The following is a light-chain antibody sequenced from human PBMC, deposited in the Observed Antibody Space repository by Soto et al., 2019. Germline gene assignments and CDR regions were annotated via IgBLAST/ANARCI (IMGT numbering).Light chain of an antibody. Sequence: DIQMTQSPSSLSASVGDRVTITCRASQSISNSLNWYQQKPGKAPKLLIYGASTLHRGVPSRFSGSGSGTDFTLTISSLQADDFATYYCQQSYNTRTFGQGTKLEIK. V-gene: IGKV1-39*01. J-gene: IGKJ2*01. CDR2: GAS. CDR1: QSISNS. CDR3: QQSYNTRT.